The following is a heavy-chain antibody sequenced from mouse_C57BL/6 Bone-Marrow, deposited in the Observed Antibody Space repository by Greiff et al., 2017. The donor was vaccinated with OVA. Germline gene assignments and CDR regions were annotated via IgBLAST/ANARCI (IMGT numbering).Heavy chain of an antibody. CDR1: GYAFSSSW. D-gene: IGHD2-3*01. CDR2: IYPGDGDT. CDR3: ARKGYYPDYFDY. Sequence: QVQLQQSGPELVKPGASVKISCKASGYAFSSSWMNWVKQRPGKGLEWIGRIYPGDGDTNYNGKFKGKATLTADKSSSTAYMQRSSLTSEDSAVYFGARKGYYPDYFDYWGQGTTLTVSS. V-gene: IGHV1-82*01. J-gene: IGHJ2*01.